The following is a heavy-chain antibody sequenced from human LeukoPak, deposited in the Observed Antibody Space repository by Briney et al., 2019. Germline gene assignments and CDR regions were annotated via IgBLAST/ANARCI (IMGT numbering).Heavy chain of an antibody. J-gene: IGHJ4*02. V-gene: IGHV3-30*18. CDR2: ISYDGSNK. CDR1: GLTFSSYA. D-gene: IGHD6-19*01. CDR3: AKDDSLSSGWYAFDY. Sequence: PGGSLRLSCAASGLTFSSYAMSWVRQAPGKGLEWVAVISYDGSNKYYADSVKGRFTISRDNSKNTLYLQMNSLRAEDTAVYYCAKDDSLSSGWYAFDYWGQGTLVTVSS.